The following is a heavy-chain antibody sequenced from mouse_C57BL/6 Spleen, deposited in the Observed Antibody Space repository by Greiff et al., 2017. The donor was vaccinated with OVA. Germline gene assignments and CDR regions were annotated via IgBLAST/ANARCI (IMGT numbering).Heavy chain of an antibody. V-gene: IGHV1-69*01. Sequence: QVQLQQSGAELVMPGASVKLSCKASGYTFTSYWMHWVKQRPGQGLEWIGEIDPSDSYTNYNQKFKGKSTLTVDKSSSTAYMQLSSLTSEDSAVYYCARKGNYGYFDYWGQGTTLTVSS. J-gene: IGHJ2*01. CDR3: ARKGNYGYFDY. CDR1: GYTFTSYW. D-gene: IGHD1-1*01. CDR2: IDPSDSYT.